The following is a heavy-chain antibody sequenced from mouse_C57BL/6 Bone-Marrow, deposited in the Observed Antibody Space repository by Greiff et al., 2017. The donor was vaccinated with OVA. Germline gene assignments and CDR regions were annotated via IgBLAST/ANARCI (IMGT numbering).Heavy chain of an antibody. CDR3: ARSATVVSWYFDV. V-gene: IGHV1-63*01. D-gene: IGHD1-1*01. J-gene: IGHJ1*03. CDR1: GYTFTNYW. Sequence: QVQLQQSGAELVRPGTSVKMSCKASGYTFTNYWIGWAKQRPGHGLEWIGDIYPGGGYTNYNEKVKGKATLTADKSSSTAYMQFSSLTSEASAIYYCARSATVVSWYFDVWGTGTTVTVSS. CDR2: IYPGGGYT.